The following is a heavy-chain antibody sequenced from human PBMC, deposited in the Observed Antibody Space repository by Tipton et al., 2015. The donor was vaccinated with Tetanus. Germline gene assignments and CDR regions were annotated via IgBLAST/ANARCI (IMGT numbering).Heavy chain of an antibody. CDR2: INHSGST. D-gene: IGHD3-3*01. Sequence: TLSLTCAVYGGSFSGYYWSWIRQPPGKGLEWIGEINHSGSTNYNPSLKSRVTISVDTSKNQFSLKLSSVTAADTAVYYCARGSITIFGVPHFDYWGQGTLVTVSS. CDR1: GGSFSGYY. CDR3: ARGSITIFGVPHFDY. V-gene: IGHV4-34*01. J-gene: IGHJ4*02.